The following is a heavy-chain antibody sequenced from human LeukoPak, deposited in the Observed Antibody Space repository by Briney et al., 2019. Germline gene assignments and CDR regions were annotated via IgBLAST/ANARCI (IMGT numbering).Heavy chain of an antibody. J-gene: IGHJ3*01. CDR2: INPNSGGT. D-gene: IGHD3-10*01. V-gene: IGHV1-2*02. CDR3: ARGAPPTYYYGSGTPAFDV. Sequence: GSSVKVSCKASGGTFSSYAISWVRQAPGQGLEWMGWINPNSGGTNYAQKFQGRVTMTRDTSISTAYMELSRLRSDDTAVYYCARGAPPTYYYGSGTPAFDVWGQGTMVTVSS. CDR1: GGTFSSYA.